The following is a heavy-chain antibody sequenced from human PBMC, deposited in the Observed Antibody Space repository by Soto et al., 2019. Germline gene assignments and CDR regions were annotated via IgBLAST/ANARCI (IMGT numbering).Heavy chain of an antibody. CDR2: INDRGSI. D-gene: IGHD3-9*01. CDR1: GGSFSGYY. V-gene: IGHV4-34*01. Sequence: QVQLQQWGAGPLRPLETLSPTCGVSGGSFSGYYWAWIRQSPGQGLEWIGEINDRGSINYNPSLKSRVSISVDTSKNHYSRNLRSVTAADTAVYYCARESHDILTGPPWVWYFDLWGRGTLVTVSS. J-gene: IGHJ2*01. CDR3: ARESHDILTGPPWVWYFDL.